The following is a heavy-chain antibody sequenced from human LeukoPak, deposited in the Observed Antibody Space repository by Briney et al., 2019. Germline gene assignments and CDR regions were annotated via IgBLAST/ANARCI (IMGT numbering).Heavy chain of an antibody. CDR3: ARNLLNYGSGSYLEDY. V-gene: IGHV1-18*04. CDR1: GYTFTSYG. J-gene: IGHJ4*02. Sequence: ASVKVSCKASGYTFTSYGISWVRQAPGQGLGWMGWSRAYNGNTNYAQKLQGRVTMTTDTSTSTAYMELRSLRSDDTAVYYCARNLLNYGSGSYLEDYWGQGTLVTVSS. CDR2: SRAYNGNT. D-gene: IGHD3-10*01.